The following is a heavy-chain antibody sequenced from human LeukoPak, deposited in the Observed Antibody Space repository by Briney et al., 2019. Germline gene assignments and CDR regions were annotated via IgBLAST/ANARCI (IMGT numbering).Heavy chain of an antibody. J-gene: IGHJ4*02. CDR2: ISSSSSTI. Sequence: PGGSLRLSCAASGFTFSSYEMSWVRQAPGKGLEWVSYISSSSSTIYYADSVKGRFTISRDNAKNSLYLQMNSLRAEDTAVYYCASVTRDYWGQGTLVTVSS. CDR1: GFTFSSYE. CDR3: ASVTRDY. V-gene: IGHV3-48*01.